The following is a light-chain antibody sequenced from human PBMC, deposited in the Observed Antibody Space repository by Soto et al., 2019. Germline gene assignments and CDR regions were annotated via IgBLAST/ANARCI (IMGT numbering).Light chain of an antibody. Sequence: QYVLTQPASVSGSPGQSITISCTGTSSDVGAYDYVSWYQQHPDKAPKFMIYEVTNRPSGVSHRFSGSKSGNTASLTISGLQAEDEADYYCTSFTSSSTYVFGTGTKVTVL. V-gene: IGLV2-14*01. CDR1: SSDVGAYDY. CDR3: TSFTSSSTYV. CDR2: EVT. J-gene: IGLJ1*01.